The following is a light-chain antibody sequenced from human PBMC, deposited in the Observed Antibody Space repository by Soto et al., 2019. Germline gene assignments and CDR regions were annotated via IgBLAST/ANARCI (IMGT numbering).Light chain of an antibody. Sequence: EIVVTQSPATLSASPGEKVILSCTTSQSVGNDLAWYQEKPGQAPRLLIYGASTRATAFPPRFSGSGSGTEFTLTISSLQPDDFATYYCQHYNSYSEAFGQGTKVGI. J-gene: IGKJ1*01. CDR2: GAS. CDR3: QHYNSYSEA. V-gene: IGKV3-15*01. CDR1: QSVGND.